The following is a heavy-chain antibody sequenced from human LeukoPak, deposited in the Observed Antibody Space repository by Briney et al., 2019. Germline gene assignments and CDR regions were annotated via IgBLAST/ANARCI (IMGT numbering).Heavy chain of an antibody. J-gene: IGHJ6*03. Sequence: PSETLSLTCAVSGGSISSPNWWSWVRQPPGKGLEWIGEIYHSGMTNYKTSLKSRVTISVDESKNQFSLKLSSVTAADTAVYYCARELGGVYYYGSGKYYYYYMDVWGKGTTVTISS. V-gene: IGHV4-4*02. CDR3: ARELGGVYYYGSGKYYYYYMDV. CDR2: IYHSGMT. CDR1: GGSISSPNW. D-gene: IGHD3-10*01.